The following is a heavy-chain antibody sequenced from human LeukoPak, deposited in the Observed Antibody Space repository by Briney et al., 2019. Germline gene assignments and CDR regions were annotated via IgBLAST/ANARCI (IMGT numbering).Heavy chain of an antibody. CDR3: ARDLAVAGPPNYYYYYGMDV. J-gene: IGHJ6*02. V-gene: IGHV7-4-1*01. CDR1: GYTFTSYA. CDR2: INTNTGNP. D-gene: IGHD6-19*01. Sequence: ASVKDSCKASGYTFTSYAMNWVRQAPGQGLEWMGWINTNTGNPTYPHRFTGRFVFPLDTSVSTAYLQICSLKAEDTAVYYCARDLAVAGPPNYYYYYGMDVWGQGTTVTVSS.